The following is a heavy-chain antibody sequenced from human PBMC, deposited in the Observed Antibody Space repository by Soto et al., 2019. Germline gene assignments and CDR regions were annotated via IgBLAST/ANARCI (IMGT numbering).Heavy chain of an antibody. Sequence: QLQLQESGPGLVKPSETLSLTCTVSGGSISSSSYYWGWIRQPPGKGLEWIGSMYYSGSTYYNPSLKSRVTISVDTSKNQFSLTLSSLTAADTAVYYCAIQNLRSGYSFDYWGQGTLVTVSS. CDR2: MYYSGST. CDR3: AIQNLRSGYSFDY. J-gene: IGHJ4*02. D-gene: IGHD3-3*01. CDR1: GGSISSSSYY. V-gene: IGHV4-39*01.